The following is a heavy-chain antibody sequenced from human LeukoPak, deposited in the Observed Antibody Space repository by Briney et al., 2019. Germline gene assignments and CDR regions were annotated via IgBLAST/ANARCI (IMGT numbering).Heavy chain of an antibody. CDR1: GYTFTSYY. CDR2: INPSGGST. V-gene: IGHV1-46*01. J-gene: IGHJ5*02. D-gene: IGHD3-10*01. CDR3: ARAGYYGSGSYPTVDP. Sequence: APVKVSCKASGYTFTSYYMHWVRQAPGQGLEWMGIINPSGGSTSYAQKFQGRVTITADESTSTAYMELSSLRSEDTAVYYCARAGYYGSGSYPTVDPWGQGTLVTVSS.